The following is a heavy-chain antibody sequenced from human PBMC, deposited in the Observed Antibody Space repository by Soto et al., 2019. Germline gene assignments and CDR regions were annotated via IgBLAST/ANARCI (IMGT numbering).Heavy chain of an antibody. CDR1: GFTFSNLA. CDR2: ISGSGTST. J-gene: IGHJ4*02. CDR3: AKDRKSGSGWYWDY. V-gene: IGHV3-23*01. Sequence: GGSLRLSCAASGFTFSNLAMSWVRQAPGKGLEWVSAISGSGTSTYDADSVKGRFSISRDNSKNTLYLQMNSLRAEDTAVYYCAKDRKSGSGWYWDYWGQGTLVTVSS. D-gene: IGHD6-19*01.